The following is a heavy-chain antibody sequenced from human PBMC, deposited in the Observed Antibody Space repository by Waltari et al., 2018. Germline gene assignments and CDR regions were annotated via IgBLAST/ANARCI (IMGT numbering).Heavy chain of an antibody. Sequence: QVQLGQSGAEVKTPGSSVKVSCKASGGAFSTYAISWVRQAPGQGLGWMGGIIPILGIANYAQKFQGRVTITADESTSTAYMELSSLRSEDTAVYYCARVGQYYDSSGYNWFDPWGQGTLVTVSS. V-gene: IGHV1-69*04. CDR3: ARVGQYYDSSGYNWFDP. D-gene: IGHD3-22*01. CDR2: IIPILGIA. CDR1: GGAFSTYA. J-gene: IGHJ5*02.